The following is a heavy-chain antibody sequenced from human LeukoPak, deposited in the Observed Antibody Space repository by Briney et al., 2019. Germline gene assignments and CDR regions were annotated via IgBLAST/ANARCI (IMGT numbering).Heavy chain of an antibody. Sequence: PSETLSLTCTVSGGSINSYYWSWIRQPPGKGLEWIGYIYYSGSTNYNPSLKSRVTISVDTSKNQFSLKLSSVTAADTAVYYCARSGWRLQFSGVGNDAFDIWGQGTMVTVSS. CDR2: IYYSGST. CDR3: ARSGWRLQFSGVGNDAFDI. J-gene: IGHJ3*02. V-gene: IGHV4-59*01. D-gene: IGHD5-24*01. CDR1: GGSINSYY.